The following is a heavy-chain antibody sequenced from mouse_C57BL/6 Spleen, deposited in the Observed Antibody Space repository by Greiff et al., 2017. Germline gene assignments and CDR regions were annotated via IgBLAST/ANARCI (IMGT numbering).Heavy chain of an antibody. CDR2: IVPEDGET. D-gene: IGHD3-1*01. Sequence: VQLQQSGAELVKPGASVKLSCTASGFNIKDYYMPWVKQRTEQGLEWIGRIVPEDGETKYAPKFQGKATLTADTSSNTAYLQLSSLTSEDPAVYNCANTARATGYAMDYWGQGTSVTVSA. V-gene: IGHV14-2*01. CDR3: ANTARATGYAMDY. J-gene: IGHJ4*01. CDR1: GFNIKDYY.